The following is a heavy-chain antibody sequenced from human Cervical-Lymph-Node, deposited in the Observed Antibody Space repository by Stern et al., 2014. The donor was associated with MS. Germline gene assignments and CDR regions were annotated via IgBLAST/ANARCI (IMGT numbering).Heavy chain of an antibody. J-gene: IGHJ4*02. D-gene: IGHD2-8*02. V-gene: IGHV4-39*01. CDR1: GDSISSYTHY. Sequence: QLQLQESGPGLVKPSETLSLTCAVSGDSISSYTHYWAWIRQPPGKGLEWIGSVYYSGATYYNPSLKSPFPISVDTSKNHSSLGLNSVTAADTAVYYCAKHACTGAACPFDLWGQGTLVTVSS. CDR3: AKHACTGAACPFDL. CDR2: VYYSGAT.